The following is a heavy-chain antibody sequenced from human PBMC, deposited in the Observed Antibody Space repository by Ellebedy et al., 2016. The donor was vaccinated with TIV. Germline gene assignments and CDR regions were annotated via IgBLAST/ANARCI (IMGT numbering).Heavy chain of an antibody. V-gene: IGHV3-30*04. CDR1: GFTFSSYA. J-gene: IGHJ4*02. CDR2: LSYDASRN. Sequence: GESLKISCAASGFTFSSYAMNWIRQAPGKGLEWVASLSYDASRNYYADSVTGRFTISRDNSNNTLYLQMLSLRGEDTAVYYCVRDDFWGQGTLATVSS. CDR3: VRDDF.